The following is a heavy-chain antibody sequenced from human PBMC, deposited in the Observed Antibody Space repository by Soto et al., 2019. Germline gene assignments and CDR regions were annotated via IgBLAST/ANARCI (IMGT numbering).Heavy chain of an antibody. CDR1: GGSISSFY. CDR2: IYLSGTT. J-gene: IGHJ3*02. Sequence: SETLSLTCTVSGGSISSFYWNWIRQSAGKGLEWIGRIYLSGTTTYNPSLQSRVSMSVDTSKNQFSLKVSSVTAADTAVYYCARSPSTSSISTFDIWGQGTMVTVS. CDR3: ARSPSTSSISTFDI. V-gene: IGHV4-4*07. D-gene: IGHD6-6*01.